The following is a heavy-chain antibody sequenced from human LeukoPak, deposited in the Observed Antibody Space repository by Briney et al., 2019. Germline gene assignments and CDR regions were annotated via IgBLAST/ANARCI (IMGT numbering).Heavy chain of an antibody. CDR2: IYYSGST. CDR3: ARLGTNLGMDV. Sequence: TSETLSLTCTVSGGSISSSNYYWGWIRQPPGKGLEWIGSIYYSGSTYYNPSLKSRVTISVDTSKNQFSLKLSSVTAADTAVYYCARLGTNLGMDVWGQGTTVTVSS. J-gene: IGHJ6*02. CDR1: GGSISSSNYY. V-gene: IGHV4-39*01.